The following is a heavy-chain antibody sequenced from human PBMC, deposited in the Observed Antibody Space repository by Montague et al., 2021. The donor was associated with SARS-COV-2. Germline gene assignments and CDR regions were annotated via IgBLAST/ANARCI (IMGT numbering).Heavy chain of an antibody. D-gene: IGHD3/OR15-3a*01. J-gene: IGHJ4*02. V-gene: IGHV4-39*01. CDR1: GDSTTCPNCY. Sequence: SETLSLTCTVSGDSTTCPNCYWGWIRQAPGKGLDWIGTIYNSGTTYYXXXLKSRLTISIDTSKNQFSLKLTSVTAADTAVYYCARHPRTYNGFWSGYSGRLVFQFDSWGQGTLVTVSS. CDR3: ARHPRTYNGFWSGYSGRLVFQFDS. CDR2: IYNSGTT.